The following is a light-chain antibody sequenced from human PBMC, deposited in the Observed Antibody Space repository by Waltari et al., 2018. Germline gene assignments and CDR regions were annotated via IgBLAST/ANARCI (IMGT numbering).Light chain of an antibody. V-gene: IGKV3-11*01. Sequence: EIVLTQSPATLSLSPGQRATRSCRASQSVSTFLAWYQQRPGQAPRLLIYYTSNRATGIPARFSGSGSGTDFTLTISSLEPEDFAVYYCQQRNSWPLTFGGGTKVEMK. CDR3: QQRNSWPLT. CDR2: YTS. CDR1: QSVSTF. J-gene: IGKJ4*01.